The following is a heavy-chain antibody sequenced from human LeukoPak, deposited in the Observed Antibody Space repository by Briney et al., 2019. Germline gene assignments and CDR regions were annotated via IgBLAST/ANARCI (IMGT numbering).Heavy chain of an antibody. Sequence: VGSLRLSCAASGFTFSTYNMNWVRQAPGKGLEWVSSISSSSNYIYYADSVKGRFTISRDNAKNSLYLQMNSLRAEDTDVYYCARDVGALAPDAFDIWGQGTMVTVSS. D-gene: IGHD1-26*01. J-gene: IGHJ3*02. CDR1: GFTFSTYN. CDR3: ARDVGALAPDAFDI. V-gene: IGHV3-21*01. CDR2: ISSSSNYI.